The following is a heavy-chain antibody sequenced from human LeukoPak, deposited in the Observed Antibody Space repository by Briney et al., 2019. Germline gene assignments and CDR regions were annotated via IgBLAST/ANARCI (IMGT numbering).Heavy chain of an antibody. Sequence: GGSLRLSCAASGFKFSDHYIDWVRQAPGKGLEWVGRSRNKASSYTTEYAASVEGRFTISRDVSESSLYLQMNSLRTEDTAVYYCAREVAAAGTYVFDYWGQGTLVTVSS. CDR1: GFKFSDHY. J-gene: IGHJ4*02. CDR3: AREVAAAGTYVFDY. D-gene: IGHD6-13*01. V-gene: IGHV3-72*01. CDR2: SRNKASSYTT.